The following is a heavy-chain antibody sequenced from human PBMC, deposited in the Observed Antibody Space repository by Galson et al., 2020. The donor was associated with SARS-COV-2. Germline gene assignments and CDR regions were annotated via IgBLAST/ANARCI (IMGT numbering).Heavy chain of an antibody. CDR2: ISGSGDST. CDR3: AKGVVRVVTPYYFDY. D-gene: IGHD3-10*01. V-gene: IGHV3-23*01. J-gene: IGHJ4*02. CDR1: VFTFSSYA. Sequence: TGGSLRLSCAASVFTFSSYAMSWVRQAPGKGLEWVSGISGSGDSTYYADSVKGRFTISRDNSKNRLYLQMNSLRAEDAAIYYCAKGVVRVVTPYYFDYWGQGTLVTVSS.